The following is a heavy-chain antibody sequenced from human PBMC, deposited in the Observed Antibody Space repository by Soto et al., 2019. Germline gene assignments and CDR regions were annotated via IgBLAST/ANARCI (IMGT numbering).Heavy chain of an antibody. Sequence: QVQLAQSANEVKKPGASVRVSCKAAGYTFIRYGIAWVRQAPGQGLERLGWISPYNDYTVYAQKFQGRVSMTADTSKTTVYMNLRSMNSDDTDVYYCSRGGYYDTSWGKLRHYGLDVWGQGTSVSVSS. CDR3: SRGGYYDTSWGKLRHYGLDV. CDR2: ISPYNDYT. V-gene: IGHV1-18*01. CDR1: GYTFIRYG. J-gene: IGHJ6*02. D-gene: IGHD3-16*01.